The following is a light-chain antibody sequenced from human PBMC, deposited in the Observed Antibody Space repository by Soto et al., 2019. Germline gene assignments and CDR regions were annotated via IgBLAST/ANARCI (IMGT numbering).Light chain of an antibody. J-gene: IGKJ2*01. V-gene: IGKV4-1*01. Sequence: DIVMTQSPDSLAVSLGERATINCKSSQSILHSSSNKNYVAWYQQKAGQPPKVLIYWASTRDSGVPDRFSGSGSGTDFTLTINRLQTEDVAVYFCQQYYTSPYSFGQGTKLEIK. CDR1: QSILHSSSNKNY. CDR3: QQYYTSPYS. CDR2: WAS.